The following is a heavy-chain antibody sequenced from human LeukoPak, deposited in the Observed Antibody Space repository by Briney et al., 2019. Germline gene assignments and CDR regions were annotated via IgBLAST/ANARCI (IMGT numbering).Heavy chain of an antibody. V-gene: IGHV4-39*01. J-gene: IGHJ4*02. CDR3: ARHSYGTFDY. Sequence: PSETLSLTCTVSGDSINTKNYYWGWIRQPPGKGLEWIGSIYYSGNTYYNPSLKSRVTLSIDTSKNQLSLRLSSVTAADTAVYHCARHSYGTFDYWGQGTLVTVSS. D-gene: IGHD5-18*01. CDR2: IYYSGNT. CDR1: GDSINTKNYY.